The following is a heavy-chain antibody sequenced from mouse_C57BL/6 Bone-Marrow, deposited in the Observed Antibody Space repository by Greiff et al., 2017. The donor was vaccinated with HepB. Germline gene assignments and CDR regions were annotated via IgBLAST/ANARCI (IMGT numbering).Heavy chain of an antibody. CDR2: ISSGGDYI. Sequence: EVMLVESGEGLVKPGGSLKLSCAASGFTFSSYAMSWVRQTPEKRLEWVAYISSGGDYIYYADTVKGRFTISRDTARNTLYLQMSRLKSEDTAMYYCTREGYGSSWKAMDYWGQGTSVTVSS. CDR3: TREGYGSSWKAMDY. V-gene: IGHV5-9-1*02. D-gene: IGHD1-1*01. J-gene: IGHJ4*01. CDR1: GFTFSSYA.